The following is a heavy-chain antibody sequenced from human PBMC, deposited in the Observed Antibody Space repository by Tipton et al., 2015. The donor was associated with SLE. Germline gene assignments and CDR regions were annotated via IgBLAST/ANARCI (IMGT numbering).Heavy chain of an antibody. CDR2: IYYSGST. D-gene: IGHD2-15*01. J-gene: IGHJ6*02. Sequence: TLSLTCTVSGGSISSYYWSWIRQPPGKGLEWIGDIYYSGSTNYNPSLKSRVTISVDTSKNQFSLKLSSVTAADTAVYYCARHIVVVVAATQGEIYGMDVWGQGTTVTVSS. CDR3: ARHIVVVVAATQGEIYGMDV. CDR1: GGSISSYY. V-gene: IGHV4-59*01.